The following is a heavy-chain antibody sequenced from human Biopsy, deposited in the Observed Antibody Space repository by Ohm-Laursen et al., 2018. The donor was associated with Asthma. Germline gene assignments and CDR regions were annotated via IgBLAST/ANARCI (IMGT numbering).Heavy chain of an antibody. Sequence: SLRLSCTASGFSFSNFAIHWVRQAPGKGLEWVGVISKDASTQDYADSVKGRFTKVRDNSKNTLDLQMNSLREEDTAVYYCVRDGTDDAFDIWGQGTVVSVSS. V-gene: IGHV3-30*01. D-gene: IGHD1-1*01. J-gene: IGHJ3*02. CDR2: ISKDASTQ. CDR3: VRDGTDDAFDI. CDR1: GFSFSNFA.